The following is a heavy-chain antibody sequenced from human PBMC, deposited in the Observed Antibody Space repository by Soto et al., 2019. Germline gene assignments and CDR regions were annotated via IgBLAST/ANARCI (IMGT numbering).Heavy chain of an antibody. Sequence: SETLSLTCAVYGGSFSGYYWSLLRQPPGKGLEWIGEINHSGSTNYNPSLKSRVTISVDTSKNQFSLKLSSVTAADTAVYYCASIRDDRDGYYGMDVWGQGTTVTVSS. CDR1: GGSFSGYY. D-gene: IGHD3-3*01. V-gene: IGHV4-34*01. CDR2: INHSGST. CDR3: ASIRDDRDGYYGMDV. J-gene: IGHJ6*02.